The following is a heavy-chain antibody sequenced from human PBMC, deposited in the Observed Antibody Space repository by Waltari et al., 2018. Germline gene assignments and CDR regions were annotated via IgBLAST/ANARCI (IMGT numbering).Heavy chain of an antibody. Sequence: QVQLQESGPGLVKPSQTLSLTCTVSGGSISSGSYYWSWIRQPAGKGLEWIGRIYTSGSTNYNPSLKSRVTISVDTSKNQFSLKLSSVTAADTAVYYCAREPGVNYYDSSGYYPYYFDYWGQGTLVTVSS. CDR1: GGSISSGSYY. J-gene: IGHJ4*02. CDR2: IYTSGST. D-gene: IGHD3-22*01. CDR3: AREPGVNYYDSSGYYPYYFDY. V-gene: IGHV4-61*02.